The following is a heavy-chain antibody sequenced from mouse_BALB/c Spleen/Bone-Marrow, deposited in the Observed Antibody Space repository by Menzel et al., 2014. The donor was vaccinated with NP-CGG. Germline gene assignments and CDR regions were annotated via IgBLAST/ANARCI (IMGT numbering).Heavy chain of an antibody. CDR1: GFTFSSYA. CDR3: ARDGYYGQMDY. J-gene: IGHJ4*01. D-gene: IGHD1-1*01. Sequence: EVKLMESGGGLVKPGGPLKLSCAASGFTFSSYAMSWVRQSPEKRLEWVAEISSGGSYTYYPDTVTGRFTISRDNAKNTLYLEMSSLRSEDTAMYYCARDGYYGQMDYWGQGTSVTVSS. CDR2: ISSGGSYT. V-gene: IGHV5-9-4*01.